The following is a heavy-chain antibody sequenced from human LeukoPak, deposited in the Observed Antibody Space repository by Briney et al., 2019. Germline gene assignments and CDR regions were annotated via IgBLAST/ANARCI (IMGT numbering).Heavy chain of an antibody. Sequence: GGSLRLSCAASGFTFSSYAMSWVRQAPGKGLEWVSSISGSGGSIYYADSVKGRFTISRDNSKNTLYLQMNSLRAEDTAVYYCAKHKTNYDSSGLDYWGQGTLVTVSS. D-gene: IGHD3-22*01. J-gene: IGHJ4*02. CDR1: GFTFSSYA. V-gene: IGHV3-23*01. CDR2: ISGSGGSI. CDR3: AKHKTNYDSSGLDY.